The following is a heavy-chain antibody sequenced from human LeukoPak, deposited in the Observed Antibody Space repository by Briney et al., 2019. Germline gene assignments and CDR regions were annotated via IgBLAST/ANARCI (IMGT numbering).Heavy chain of an antibody. Sequence: GGSLRLSCAASGFTFTTYSMTWVRQAPGKGLEWVSTINPGGITTYYADSVKGRFTISRDNSKNTVSLQMDSLRADDTAVYYCAKDRAGTPWADWGQGTLVTVS. J-gene: IGHJ4*02. CDR1: GFTFTTYS. D-gene: IGHD1-1*01. CDR2: INPGGITT. CDR3: AKDRAGTPWAD. V-gene: IGHV3-23*01.